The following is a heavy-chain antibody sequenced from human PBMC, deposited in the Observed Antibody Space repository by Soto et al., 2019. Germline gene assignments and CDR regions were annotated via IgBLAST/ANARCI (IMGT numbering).Heavy chain of an antibody. CDR3: ARRVSLRRPIDS. J-gene: IGHJ5*01. CDR1: GYTFTNYW. Sequence: GESLKISCQTPGYTFTNYWIGWVRQMPGGRLQCLCLIFPHDFDVRYSPSLESQVTTSADRSPAPAFLQSRPLEALYSALYSCARRVSLRRPIDSWVQGTPITAST. D-gene: IGHD3-16*01. V-gene: IGHV5-51*01. CDR2: IFPHDFDV.